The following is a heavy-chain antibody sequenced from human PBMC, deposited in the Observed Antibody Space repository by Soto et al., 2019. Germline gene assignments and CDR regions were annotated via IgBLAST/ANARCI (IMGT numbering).Heavy chain of an antibody. V-gene: IGHV1-3*04. D-gene: IGHD3-16*01. CDR1: EYTFTSYA. J-gene: IGHJ4*02. CDR2: INTGNGNT. Sequence: QVHLVQSGAEVKKPGASVKVSCKASEYTFTSYAMHWVRQAPGQRLEWMGWINTGNGNTRYSQKFQGRVTITRDTPANIAYMELSSLTSEDTAVYYCARNPLGEYYFDYWGQGTLVTVSS. CDR3: ARNPLGEYYFDY.